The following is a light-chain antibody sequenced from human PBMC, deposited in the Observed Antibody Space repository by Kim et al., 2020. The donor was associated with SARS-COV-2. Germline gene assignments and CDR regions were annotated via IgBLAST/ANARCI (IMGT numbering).Light chain of an antibody. CDR1: SSNIGSNT. Sequence: GRRVTISCSGSSSNIGSNTVTWYQQLPGTAPKLLIYSNNQRPSGVPDRFSGSKSGTSASLAISGLQSEDEADYYCAAWDDSLNGWVFGGGTQRTVL. J-gene: IGLJ3*02. V-gene: IGLV1-44*01. CDR3: AAWDDSLNGWV. CDR2: SNN.